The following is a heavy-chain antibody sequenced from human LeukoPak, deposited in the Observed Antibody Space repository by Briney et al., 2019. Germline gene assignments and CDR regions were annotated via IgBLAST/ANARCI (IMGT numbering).Heavy chain of an antibody. CDR3: ARDRLRFLESMVYYFDY. D-gene: IGHD3-3*01. Sequence: PSETLSLTCTVSGGSISSYYWSWIRQPAGQGLEWIGRIYTSGSTNYNPSLKSRVTMSVDTSKNQFSLKLSSVTAADTAVYYCARDRLRFLESMVYYFDYWGQGTLVTVSS. V-gene: IGHV4-4*07. CDR2: IYTSGST. J-gene: IGHJ4*02. CDR1: GGSISSYY.